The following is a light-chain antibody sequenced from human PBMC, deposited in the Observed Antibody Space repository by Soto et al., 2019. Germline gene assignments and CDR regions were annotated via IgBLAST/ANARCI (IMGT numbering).Light chain of an antibody. CDR1: QDIGGR. J-gene: IGKJ1*01. CDR3: LQVYSFTRT. Sequence: DIHMTQSPSSVLASVGTIITITGRASQDIGGRLDWFQQKQGKAPQYLIQAASILQSGVPSRFSGSGSGTEFILTINNMQTEDFESYFCLQVYSFTRTFGLGTKVDIK. CDR2: AAS. V-gene: IGKV1-12*01.